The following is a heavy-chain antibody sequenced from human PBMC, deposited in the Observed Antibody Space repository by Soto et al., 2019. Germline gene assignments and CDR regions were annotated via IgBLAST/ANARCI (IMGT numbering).Heavy chain of an antibody. Sequence: GGSLRLSCAASGFTFSSYSMNWVRQAPGKGLEWVSSISSSSSYIYYADSVKGRFTISRDNAKNSLYLQMNSLRAEDTAVYYCARVRSGYSSSWYPAADDTWDPTVYYYMDVWGKGTTVTVSS. CDR3: ARVRSGYSSSWYPAADDTWDPTVYYYMDV. CDR1: GFTFSSYS. V-gene: IGHV3-21*01. J-gene: IGHJ6*03. CDR2: ISSSSSYI. D-gene: IGHD6-13*01.